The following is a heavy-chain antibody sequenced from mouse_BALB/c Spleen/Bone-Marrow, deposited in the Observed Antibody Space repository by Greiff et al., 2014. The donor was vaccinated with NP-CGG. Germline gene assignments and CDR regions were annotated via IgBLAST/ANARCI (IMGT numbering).Heavy chain of an antibody. CDR2: ISAGGSYT. CDR3: AREMAMDY. V-gene: IGHV5-4*02. CDR1: GFTFSDYY. Sequence: VQLVESGGGLVKPGGSLKLSCAASGFTFSDYYMYWVRQTPEKRLEWVATISAGGSYTYYPDRVKGRFTISRDNAKNNLYLQRRSLKSEDTAMYYCAREMAMDYWGQGTSVTVSS. J-gene: IGHJ4*01.